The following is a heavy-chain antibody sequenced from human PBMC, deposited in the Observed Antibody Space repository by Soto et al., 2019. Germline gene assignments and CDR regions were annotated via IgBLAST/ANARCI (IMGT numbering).Heavy chain of an antibody. CDR2: IYSDGGT. CDR3: ARGLYGSASWCYYGMDV. Sequence: EVQLVESGGGMIQPGGSLRLSCAASGFTVSGNYMSWVRQAPGKGLEWVSVIYSDGGTDYADSVKGRFTISRDNSXNXXHLQMNSLRAEDTAVFYCARGLYGSASWCYYGMDVWGQGTTVIVSS. V-gene: IGHV3-53*01. J-gene: IGHJ6*02. D-gene: IGHD3-10*01. CDR1: GFTVSGNY.